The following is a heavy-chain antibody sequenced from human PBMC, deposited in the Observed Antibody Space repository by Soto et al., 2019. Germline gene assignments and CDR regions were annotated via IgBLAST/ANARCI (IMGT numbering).Heavy chain of an antibody. CDR3: ARGLYRRGTYYAFDN. CDR2: ISAYNGNT. Sequence: QVPLVQSGPEVKKPGASVKVSCKTSGYTPTNYDIGWVRQAPGQGLEYMGWISAYNGNTNYARKLQDRVTLTTDTSXGTAYMELRSLQSDDTAIYYCARGLYRRGTYYAFDNWGQGTLVTVSS. V-gene: IGHV1-18*01. D-gene: IGHD1-26*01. CDR1: GYTPTNYD. J-gene: IGHJ4*02.